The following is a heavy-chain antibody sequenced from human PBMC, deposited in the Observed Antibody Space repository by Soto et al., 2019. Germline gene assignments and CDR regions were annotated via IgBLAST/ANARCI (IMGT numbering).Heavy chain of an antibody. CDR3: ARELDYDILTGYYTTYLDY. CDR2: IYDSGST. Sequence: PSETLSLTCTVSGGSISSYYLTWIRQSPGKGLEWIGYIYDSGSTKYNPSLKSRVTISVDTSKNQFSLKLRSVTAADTAVYYCARELDYDILTGYYTTYLDYWGQGTLVTV. D-gene: IGHD3-9*01. CDR1: GGSISSYY. V-gene: IGHV4-59*01. J-gene: IGHJ4*02.